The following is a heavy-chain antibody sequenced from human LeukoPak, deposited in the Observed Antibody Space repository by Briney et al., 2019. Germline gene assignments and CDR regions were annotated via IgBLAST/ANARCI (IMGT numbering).Heavy chain of an antibody. J-gene: IGHJ6*03. Sequence: GGSLRLSCAASGFTFGDYGMSWVRQAPGKGLEWVSGINWNGGSTGYADSVKGRFTISRDNAKNSLYLQMNSLRAEDTALYYCARENRTGANLIHYYYYMDVWGKGTTVTVSS. D-gene: IGHD4/OR15-4a*01. CDR2: INWNGGST. V-gene: IGHV3-20*04. CDR1: GFTFGDYG. CDR3: ARENRTGANLIHYYYYMDV.